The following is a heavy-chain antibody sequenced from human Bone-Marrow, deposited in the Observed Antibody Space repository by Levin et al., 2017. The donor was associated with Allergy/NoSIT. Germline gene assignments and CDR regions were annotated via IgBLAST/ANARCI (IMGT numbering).Heavy chain of an antibody. V-gene: IGHV4-39*07. CDR2: IYYSGST. D-gene: IGHD1-7*01. Sequence: SETLSLTCTVSGGSISSSSYYWGWIRQPPGKGLEWIGSIYYSGSTYYNPSLKSRVTISVDTSKNQFSLKLSSVTAADTAVYYCARVNFGCVGYWGQGTLVTVSS. CDR1: GGSISSSSYY. CDR3: ARVNFGCVGY. J-gene: IGHJ4*02.